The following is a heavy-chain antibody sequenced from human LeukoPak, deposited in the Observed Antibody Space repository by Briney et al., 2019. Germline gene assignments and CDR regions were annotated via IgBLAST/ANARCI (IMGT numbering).Heavy chain of an antibody. D-gene: IGHD3-10*01. J-gene: IGHJ4*02. CDR1: GASISSGSYC. CDR2: IYTSGST. Sequence: SETLSLTCSVSGASISSGSYCWSWIRQPAGKGLEWIGRIYTSGSTNYNPSLKSRVTISVDTSKNQFSLKLSSVTAADTAVYYCAATYGYYFDYWGQGTLVTVSS. V-gene: IGHV4-61*02. CDR3: AATYGYYFDY.